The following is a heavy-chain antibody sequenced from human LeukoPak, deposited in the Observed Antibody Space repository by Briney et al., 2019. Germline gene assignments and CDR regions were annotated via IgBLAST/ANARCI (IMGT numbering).Heavy chain of an antibody. CDR2: INLCDSYT. J-gene: IGHJ4*02. Sequence: GESLKISCKGPAYSFTSYWFNWVRQMPGKGLEWMGRINLCDSYTNYSPSFQGHVTISADKSISTAYLQWSSLKASDTAMYYCARQNRTYDILTGYYHDDYWGQGTLVTV. CDR1: AYSFTSYW. CDR3: ARQNRTYDILTGYYHDDY. V-gene: IGHV5-10-1*01. D-gene: IGHD3-9*01.